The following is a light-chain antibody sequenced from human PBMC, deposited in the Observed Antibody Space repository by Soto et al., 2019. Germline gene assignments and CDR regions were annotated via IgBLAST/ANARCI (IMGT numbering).Light chain of an antibody. Sequence: QSALTQPASVSGSPGQSITISCTGTSSDVGGSKVVSWYQHHPGKAPKLIIYEDNKRPSGVSTRFSGSKSGNTASLTISGLQAEDEADYYCCSYASSATWVFGGGTKLTVL. CDR1: SSDVGGSKV. V-gene: IGLV2-23*01. J-gene: IGLJ3*02. CDR3: CSYASSATWV. CDR2: EDN.